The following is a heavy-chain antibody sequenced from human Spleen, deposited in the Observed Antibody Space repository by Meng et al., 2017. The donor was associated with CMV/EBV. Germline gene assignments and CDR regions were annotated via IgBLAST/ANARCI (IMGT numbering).Heavy chain of an antibody. CDR3: AKDPSTFWSDYYAAYYFDF. CDR1: GFTFDNYA. Sequence: GGSLRLSCAASGFTFDNYAMHWVRQAPGKGLEWVASISWNSDTIGYADSVKGRFTISRDNAKNSLFLQMNSLRAEDTALYFCAKDPSTFWSDYYAAYYFDFWGQGALVTVSS. D-gene: IGHD3-3*01. CDR2: ISWNSDTI. J-gene: IGHJ4*02. V-gene: IGHV3-9*01.